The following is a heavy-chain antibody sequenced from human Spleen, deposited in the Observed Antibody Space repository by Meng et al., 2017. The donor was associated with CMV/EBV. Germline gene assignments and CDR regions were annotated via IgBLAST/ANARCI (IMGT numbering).Heavy chain of an antibody. CDR3: ARVKRYCTGGTCSSTGYYGMDV. CDR1: GYTFTGYQ. D-gene: IGHD2-15*01. CDR2: INPNSGGT. J-gene: IGHJ6*02. V-gene: IGHV1-2*02. Sequence: ASVKVSCKASGYTFTGYQMHWVRQTPGQGLEWMAWINPNSGGTHFAQKFQGRVTMTRDTSITTAYMELSRLRSDDMAVYHCARVKRYCTGGTCSSTGYYGMDVWGQGTTVTVSS.